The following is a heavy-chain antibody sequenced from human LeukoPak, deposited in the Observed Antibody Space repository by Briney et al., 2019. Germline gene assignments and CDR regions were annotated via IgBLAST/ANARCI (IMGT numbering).Heavy chain of an antibody. CDR1: GGSISSSSYS. Sequence: SETLSLTCTVSGGSISSSSYSWGWICQPPGKGLEWIGSIYYSGSTYYNPSLKSRVTISVDTSKNQFSLKLSSVTAADTAVYYCASLYYDYVWGTDYWGQGTLVTVSS. V-gene: IGHV4-39*01. D-gene: IGHD3-16*01. CDR2: IYYSGST. CDR3: ASLYYDYVWGTDY. J-gene: IGHJ4*02.